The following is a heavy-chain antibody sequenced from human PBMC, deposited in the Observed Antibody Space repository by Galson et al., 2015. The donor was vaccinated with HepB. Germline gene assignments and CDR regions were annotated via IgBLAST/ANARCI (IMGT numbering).Heavy chain of an antibody. Sequence: SLRLSCAASGFTFSNNAMAWVRQAPGKGLEWVSTISSSGENTYYPDAMKGRFTISRDNSRNTLSLQMNSLRAEDTAVYYCAKEFLQQVFDYWGQGTLVTVSS. CDR3: AKEFLQQVFDY. J-gene: IGHJ4*02. V-gene: IGHV3-23*01. D-gene: IGHD6-13*01. CDR1: GFTFSNNA. CDR2: ISSSGENT.